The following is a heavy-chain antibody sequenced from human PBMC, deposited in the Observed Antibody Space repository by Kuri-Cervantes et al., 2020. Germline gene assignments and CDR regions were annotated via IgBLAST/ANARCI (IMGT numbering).Heavy chain of an antibody. V-gene: IGHV1-2*04. J-gene: IGHJ3*02. D-gene: IGHD3-22*01. CDR2: INPNSGGT. CDR3: ARDLYHYYDSSGYYYGHDAFDI. Sequence: ASVKVSCKASGYTFTYRYLHWVRQAPGQGLEWMGWINPNSGGTNYAQKFQGWVTMTRDTSISTAYMELSRLRSDDTAVYYCARDLYHYYDSSGYYYGHDAFDIWGQGTMVTVSS. CDR1: GYTFTYRY.